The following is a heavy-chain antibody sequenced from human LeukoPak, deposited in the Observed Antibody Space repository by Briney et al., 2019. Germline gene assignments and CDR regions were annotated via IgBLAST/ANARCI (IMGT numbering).Heavy chain of an antibody. CDR3: FGGYDSSGYYLLDY. D-gene: IGHD3-22*01. CDR2: INHSGST. J-gene: IGHJ4*02. CDR1: GGPFSGYY. V-gene: IGHV4-34*03. Sequence: NSSETLSLTCAVYGGPFSGYYWSWIRQPPGKGLEWIGEINHSGSTNYNPSLKSRVTISVDTSKNQFSLKLSSVTAADTAVYYCFGGYDSSGYYLLDYWGQGTLVTVSS.